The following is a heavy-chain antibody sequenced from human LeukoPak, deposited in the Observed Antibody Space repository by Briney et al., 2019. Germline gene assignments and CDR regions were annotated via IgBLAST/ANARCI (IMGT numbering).Heavy chain of an antibody. J-gene: IGHJ4*02. CDR2: ITSSGYTI. CDR3: ARDTSSGWYYFDS. CDR1: GFTFSSYE. V-gene: IGHV3-48*03. D-gene: IGHD6-19*01. Sequence: PGGSLRLSCAASGFTFSSYEMNWVRQAPGKGLEWVSSITSSGYTIYYADSVKGRFTISRDNAKNSVYLQMNSLRAEDTAVYYCARDTSSGWYYFDSWGQGTLVTVSS.